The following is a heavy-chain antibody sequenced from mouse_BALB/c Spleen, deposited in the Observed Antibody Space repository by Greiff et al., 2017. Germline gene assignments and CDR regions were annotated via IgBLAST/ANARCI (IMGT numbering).Heavy chain of an antibody. J-gene: IGHJ3*01. CDR2: IWAGGST. V-gene: IGHV2-9*02. CDR3: ARDQGEGFAY. D-gene: IGHD3-2*02. CDR1: GFSLTSYG. Sequence: VQLQQSGPGLVAPSQSLSITCTVSGFSLTSYGVHWVRQPPGKGLEWLGVIWAGGSTNYNSALMSRLSISKDNSKSQVFLKMNSLQTDDTAMYYCARDQGEGFAYWGQGTLVTVSA.